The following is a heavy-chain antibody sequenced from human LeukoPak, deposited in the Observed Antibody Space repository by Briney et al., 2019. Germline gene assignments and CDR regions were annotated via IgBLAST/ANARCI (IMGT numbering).Heavy chain of an antibody. J-gene: IGHJ3*02. V-gene: IGHV1-18*01. CDR1: GYTFTSDD. D-gene: IGHD3-10*01. Sequence: GASVKVASKASGYTFTSDDINWVRQATGQGLEWMGWISAYNGNTNYAQKLQGRVTMTTDTSTSTAYMELRSLRSDDTAVYYCASGYYGSGSYYDPDDAFDIWGQGTMVTVSS. CDR2: ISAYNGNT. CDR3: ASGYYGSGSYYDPDDAFDI.